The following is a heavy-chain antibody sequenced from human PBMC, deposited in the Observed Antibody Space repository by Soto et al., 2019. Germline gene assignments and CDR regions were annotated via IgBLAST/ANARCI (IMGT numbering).Heavy chain of an antibody. D-gene: IGHD5-12*01. V-gene: IGHV1-18*01. CDR3: ARVQSGSDFAY. J-gene: IGHJ4*02. Sequence: QVQLVQSGAEVKKPGASVKVSCKASGYTFTSYGINWVRQAPGQGLEWMGWISAYNGNTHYAQKLPGRXTXTXXTSTSTAYRELSSLRSDDTAVYHCARVQSGSDFAYWGQGTLVTVSS. CDR1: GYTFTSYG. CDR2: ISAYNGNT.